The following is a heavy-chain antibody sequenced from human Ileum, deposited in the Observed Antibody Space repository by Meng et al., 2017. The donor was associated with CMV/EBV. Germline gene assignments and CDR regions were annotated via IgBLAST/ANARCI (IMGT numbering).Heavy chain of an antibody. CDR2: MYFSGIA. V-gene: IGHV4-39*07. J-gene: IGHJ4*02. CDR3: ARDLTNKWFYY. D-gene: IGHD1-26*01. Sequence: QWQLQESGPGLVKPAATLSLTCTASGDPISSGSHSWAWFRQPPGKRLEWIGSMYFSGIADYNPSLKSRVTISLHATQKQFSLRLTSVTAADSAVYFCARDLTNKWFYYWGQGTLVTVSS. CDR1: GDPISSGSHS.